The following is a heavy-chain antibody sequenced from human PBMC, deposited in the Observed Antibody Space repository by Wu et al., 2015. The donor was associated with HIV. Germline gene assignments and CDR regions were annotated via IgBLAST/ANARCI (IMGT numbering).Heavy chain of an antibody. Sequence: QVQLVQSGTVVQKPGTSVRVSCRVSGYRFTSFNINWIRQVHGRGFEWMGWMDPKSGSAAFGRNFQGRISMTKNTSISTAYMELSRVTSDDTAIYYCARVGVLLTSGPLLEYFQHWGQGTRVVVSS. CDR1: GYRFTSFN. CDR2: MDPKSGSA. V-gene: IGHV1-8*02. D-gene: IGHD1-26*01. J-gene: IGHJ1*01. CDR3: ARVGVLLTSGPLLEYFQH.